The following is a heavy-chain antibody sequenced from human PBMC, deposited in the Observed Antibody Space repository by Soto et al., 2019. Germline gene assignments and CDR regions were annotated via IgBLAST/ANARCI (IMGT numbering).Heavy chain of an antibody. D-gene: IGHD2-21*01. J-gene: IGHJ4*02. CDR2: ISYDGSNK. CDR3: ASGDGYPALFDY. CDR1: GFTFSSYA. Sequence: QVQLVESGGGVVQPGRSLRLSCAASGFTFSSYAMHWVRQAPGKGLEWVAVISYDGSNKYYADSVKGRFTISRDNSKNTLYLQMNRMRAEDTAVYYCASGDGYPALFDYWGQGTLVTVSS. V-gene: IGHV3-30-3*01.